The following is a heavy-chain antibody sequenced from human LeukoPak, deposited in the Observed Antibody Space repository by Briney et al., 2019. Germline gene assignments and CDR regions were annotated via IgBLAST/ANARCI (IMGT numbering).Heavy chain of an antibody. D-gene: IGHD3-22*01. CDR2: INPNSGGT. J-gene: IGHJ4*02. V-gene: IGHV1-2*04. Sequence: ASVKVPCKASGYTFTGYYMHWVRQAPGQGLEWMGWINPNSGGTNYAQKFQGWVTMTRDTSISTAYMELSRLRSDDTAVYYCARGYYYDSSGYYPAKYYFDYWGQGTLVTVSS. CDR1: GYTFTGYY. CDR3: ARGYYYDSSGYYPAKYYFDY.